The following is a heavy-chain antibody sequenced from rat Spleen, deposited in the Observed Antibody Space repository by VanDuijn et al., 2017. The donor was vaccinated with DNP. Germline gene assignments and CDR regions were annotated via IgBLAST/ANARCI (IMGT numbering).Heavy chain of an antibody. CDR2: IWWDDEK. J-gene: IGHJ2*01. CDR3: ARITQVYGYNHYFDY. CDR1: GFSLSTYGMG. Sequence: QFILRESGPGILQPSQTLSLTCTFSGFSLSTYGMGVGWVRQPSGKGLEWLANIWWDDEKYYNTSLKNRLTISKDTSNNQAFPNITNVDTADTDTYYCARITQVYGYNHYFDYWGQGVMVTVSS. V-gene: IGHV8-20*01. D-gene: IGHD1-9*01.